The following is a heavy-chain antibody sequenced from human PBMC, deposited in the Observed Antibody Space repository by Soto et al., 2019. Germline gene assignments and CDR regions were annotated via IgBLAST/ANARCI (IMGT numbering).Heavy chain of an antibody. CDR1: GFTFSSYW. Sequence: GGSLRLSCAASGFTFSSYWMHWVRQAPGKGLVWVSRINSSGGSTYYADSVKGRFTISRDNAKNTLYLQMNSLRAEDTAVYYCAKAEYSSSSVFEYYYYMDVWGKGTTVTVSS. CDR2: INSSGGST. J-gene: IGHJ6*03. V-gene: IGHV3-74*01. CDR3: AKAEYSSSSVFEYYYYMDV. D-gene: IGHD6-6*01.